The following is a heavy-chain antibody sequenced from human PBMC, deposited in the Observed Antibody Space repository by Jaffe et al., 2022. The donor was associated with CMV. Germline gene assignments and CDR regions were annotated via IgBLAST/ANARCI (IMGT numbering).Heavy chain of an antibody. J-gene: IGHJ5*02. CDR1: GGSISSSSYY. D-gene: IGHD3-22*01. CDR2: IYYSGST. CDR3: ARLIEGITMIVVWPDNWFDP. Sequence: QLQLQESGPGLVKPSETLSLTCTVSGGSISSSSYYWGWIRQPPGKGLEWIGSIYYSGSTYYNPSLKSRVTISVDTSKNQFSLKLSSVTAADTAVYYCARLIEGITMIVVWPDNWFDPWGQGTLVTVSS. V-gene: IGHV4-39*01.